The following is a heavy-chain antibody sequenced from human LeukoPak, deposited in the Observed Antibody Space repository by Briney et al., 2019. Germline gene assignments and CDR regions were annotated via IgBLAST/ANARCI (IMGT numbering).Heavy chain of an antibody. CDR3: ARHKSSTSSTGSAFDI. J-gene: IGHJ3*02. D-gene: IGHD2-2*01. CDR2: IYTSGST. V-gene: IGHV4-4*09. CDR1: GGSISSYY. Sequence: PSETLSLTCTVSGGSISSYYWSWIRQPPGKELEWIGYIYTSGSTNYNPSLKSRVTISVDTSKNQFSLKLSSVTAADTAVYYCARHKSSTSSTGSAFDIWGQGTMVTVSS.